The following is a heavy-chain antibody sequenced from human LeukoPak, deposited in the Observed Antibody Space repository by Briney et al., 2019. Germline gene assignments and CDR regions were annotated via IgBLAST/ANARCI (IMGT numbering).Heavy chain of an antibody. D-gene: IGHD6-13*01. CDR1: GFTFSAYL. Sequence: GGSLRLSCDASGFTFSAYLIHRVRQPPGKGLVWVSRINSDGSTTTYADSVKGRFTISSDNAKNTLYLQMNSLRAEDTAVYYCARPSIAAVNWFDPWGQGTLVTVSS. CDR2: INSDGSTT. J-gene: IGHJ5*02. V-gene: IGHV3-74*01. CDR3: ARPSIAAVNWFDP.